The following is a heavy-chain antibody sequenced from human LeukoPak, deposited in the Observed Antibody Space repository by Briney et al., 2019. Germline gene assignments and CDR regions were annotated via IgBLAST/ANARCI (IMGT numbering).Heavy chain of an antibody. D-gene: IGHD6-13*01. CDR1: GVSISGSSYY. V-gene: IGHV4-39*01. CDR3: GVAAAGRPFDY. J-gene: IGHJ4*02. Sequence: SETLSLTCTVSGVSISGSSYYWGWLPQPPGRGLEWIGSIYYSGSTYYNPSLKSRVTISVDTSKNQFSLKLSSVTAAVTAVYYCGVAAAGRPFDYWGQGTLVTVSS. CDR2: IYYSGST.